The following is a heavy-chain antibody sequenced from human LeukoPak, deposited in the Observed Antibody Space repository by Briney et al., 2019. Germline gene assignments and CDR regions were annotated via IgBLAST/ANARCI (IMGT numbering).Heavy chain of an antibody. CDR1: GFTFSNYA. CDR2: TSGSGGDT. V-gene: IGHV3-23*01. Sequence: GGSLRLSCAASGFTFSNYAMSWVRQAPGKGLEWVSGTSGSGGDTYYADSVKGRFTISRDNSKNTLYLQMTSLRAEDTAVYYCAKDRSCTNNICHGDFDYWGQGTLVTVSS. D-gene: IGHD2-8*01. CDR3: AKDRSCTNNICHGDFDY. J-gene: IGHJ4*02.